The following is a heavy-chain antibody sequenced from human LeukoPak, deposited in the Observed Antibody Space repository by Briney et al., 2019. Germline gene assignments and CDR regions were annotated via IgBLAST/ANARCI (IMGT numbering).Heavy chain of an antibody. CDR3: AKDDVSDYYYYMDV. CDR2: ISGSGGST. D-gene: IGHD5/OR15-5a*01. J-gene: IGHJ6*03. Sequence: GGSLRLSCAASGFTFSSYAMSWIRQAPGKGLEWVSAISGSGGSTYYADSVKGRFTISRDNSKNTLYLQMNSLRAEDTAVYYCAKDDVSDYYYYMDVWGKGTTVTVSS. V-gene: IGHV3-23*01. CDR1: GFTFSSYA.